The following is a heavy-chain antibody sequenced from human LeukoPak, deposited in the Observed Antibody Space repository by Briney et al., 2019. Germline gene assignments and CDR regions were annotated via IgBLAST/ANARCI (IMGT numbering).Heavy chain of an antibody. V-gene: IGHV3-30*03. J-gene: IGHJ3*02. D-gene: IGHD1-26*01. CDR1: GFTFSSYG. CDR3: ARGLIVGATGTDAFDI. CDR2: ISYDGSNK. Sequence: GRSLRLSCAASGFTFSSYGMHWVRQAPGKGLEWVAVISYDGSNKYYADSVKGRFTISRDNSKNTLFLQMNSLGAEDTAVYYCARGLIVGATGTDAFDIWGQGTMVTVSS.